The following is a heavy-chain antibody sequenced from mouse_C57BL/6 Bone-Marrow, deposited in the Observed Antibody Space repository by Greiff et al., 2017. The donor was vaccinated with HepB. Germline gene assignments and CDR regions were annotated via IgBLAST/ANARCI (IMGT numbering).Heavy chain of an antibody. V-gene: IGHV10-3*01. CDR1: GFTFNTYA. D-gene: IGHD2-4*01. J-gene: IGHJ4*01. CDR2: IRSKSSNYAT. CDR3: VRPCDYAHPPYAMDY. Sequence: EVQGVESGGGLVQPKGSLKLSCAASGFTFNTYAMHWVRQAPGKGLEWVARIRSKSSNYATYYADSVKDRFTISRDDSQSMLYLQMNNLKTEDTAMYYCVRPCDYAHPPYAMDYWGQGTSVTVSS.